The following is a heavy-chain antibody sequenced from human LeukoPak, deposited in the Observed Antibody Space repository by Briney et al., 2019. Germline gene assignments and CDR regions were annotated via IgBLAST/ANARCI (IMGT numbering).Heavy chain of an antibody. V-gene: IGHV4-34*01. Sequence: TSETLSLTCAVHGGSSSGYYWSWIRQPPGKGLEWIGEIYHSGSTNYNPSLTSRVTISVDTAKNQFSLKLSSVTAADTAVYYCARAQGDCSSTSCQEGKPTRATRWFDPWGQGTLVTVSS. CDR2: IYHSGST. CDR3: ARAQGDCSSTSCQEGKPTRATRWFDP. D-gene: IGHD2-2*01. CDR1: GGSSSGYY. J-gene: IGHJ5*02.